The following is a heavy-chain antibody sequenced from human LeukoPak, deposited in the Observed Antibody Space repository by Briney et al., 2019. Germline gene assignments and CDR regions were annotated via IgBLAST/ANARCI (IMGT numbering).Heavy chain of an antibody. V-gene: IGHV4-59*01. CDR3: ARDGYSSGWSHFDY. Sequence: SETLSLTCTVSVGSISSYYWSWIRQPPGKGLEWIGYIYYSGSTNYNPSLKSRVTISVDTSKNQFSLKLSSVTAADTAVYYCARDGYSSGWSHFDYWGQGTLVTVSS. CDR1: VGSISSYY. J-gene: IGHJ4*02. D-gene: IGHD6-19*01. CDR2: IYYSGST.